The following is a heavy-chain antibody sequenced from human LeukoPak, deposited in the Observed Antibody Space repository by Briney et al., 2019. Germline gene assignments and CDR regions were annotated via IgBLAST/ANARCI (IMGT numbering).Heavy chain of an antibody. CDR1: GYTFSSYS. D-gene: IGHD3-22*01. CDR3: ARLRRNSDRSGYYYYYDY. CDR2: ISVGSNYI. V-gene: IGHV3-21*01. Sequence: KPGGSLRLSCAASGYTFSSYSINWVRQAPGKGLEWVSSISVGSNYIYYADPVRGRFSISRDDARNSLYLQMDSLRGDDTAVYYCARLRRNSDRSGYYYYYDYWGQGTLVTVSS. J-gene: IGHJ4*02.